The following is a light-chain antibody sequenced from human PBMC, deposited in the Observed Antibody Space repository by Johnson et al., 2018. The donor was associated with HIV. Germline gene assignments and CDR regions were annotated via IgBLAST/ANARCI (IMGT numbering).Light chain of an antibody. V-gene: IGLV1-51*01. CDR3: GTWDSSLSAEV. CDR2: DNN. Sequence: QSVLTQPPSVSAAPGQKVTISCSGSSSNIGNNYVSWYQQLPGTAPKLLIYDNNKRTSGIADRFSGSKSGTSATLGITGLQTGDEADYYCGTWDSSLSAEVFGTGTKVTVL. CDR1: SSNIGNNY. J-gene: IGLJ1*01.